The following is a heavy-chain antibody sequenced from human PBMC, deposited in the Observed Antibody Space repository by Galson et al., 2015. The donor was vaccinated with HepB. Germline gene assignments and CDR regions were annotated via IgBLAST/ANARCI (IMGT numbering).Heavy chain of an antibody. J-gene: IGHJ4*02. CDR2: ISYDGRNK. V-gene: IGHV3-30*04. Sequence: APGKGLEWVALISYDGRNKYYADSVKGRFTISRDNSKNTLYLQMNSLRSEDTAVFYCARDGPSYYNDTSGYYVGYWGQGTLVTVSS. D-gene: IGHD3-22*01. CDR3: ARDGPSYYNDTSGYYVGY.